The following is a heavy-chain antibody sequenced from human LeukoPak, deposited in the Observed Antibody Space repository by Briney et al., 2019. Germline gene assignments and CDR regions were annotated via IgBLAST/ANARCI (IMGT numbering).Heavy chain of an antibody. CDR1: RGSISSGDYY. J-gene: IGHJ4*02. D-gene: IGHD2-21*02. CDR3: ARLGTAPFDY. Sequence: SETLSLTCTVSRGSISSGDYYRSWIRQPPGKGLEWIGYISYTGTTYYNPSLKSRISISEDTSKNLFSLKLNSVTAADTAVYYCARLGTAPFDYWGQGTLVTVSS. CDR2: ISYTGTT. V-gene: IGHV4-30-4*01.